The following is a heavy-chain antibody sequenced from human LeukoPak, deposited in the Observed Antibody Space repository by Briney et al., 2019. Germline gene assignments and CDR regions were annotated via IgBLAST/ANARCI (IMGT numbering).Heavy chain of an antibody. CDR1: GFTFSSYA. D-gene: IGHD5-24*01. Sequence: GGSLRLSCAASGFTFSSYAMNWVRQAPGKGLEWVSSISNSDGSTYYADFVKGRFTISRDNSKNTLHLQMNSLRAEDAAVYYCAKSLGVGGYTRYKGFDQWGQGTLVTVSS. CDR3: AKSLGVGGYTRYKGFDQ. CDR2: ISNSDGST. J-gene: IGHJ4*02. V-gene: IGHV3-23*01.